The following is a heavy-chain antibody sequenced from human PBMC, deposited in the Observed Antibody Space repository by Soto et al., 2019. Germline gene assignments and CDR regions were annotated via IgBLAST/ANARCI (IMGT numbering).Heavy chain of an antibody. CDR3: AREVVVAATPYFDY. CDR2: IYYSGST. J-gene: IGHJ4*02. CDR1: GGSISSGDYY. D-gene: IGHD2-15*01. V-gene: IGHV4-30-4*01. Sequence: SETLSLTCTVSGGSISSGDYYWSWIRQPPGKGLEWIGYIYYSGSTYYNPSLKSRVTISVDTSKNQFSLKLSSVTAADAAVYYCAREVVVAATPYFDYWGQGTLVTVSS.